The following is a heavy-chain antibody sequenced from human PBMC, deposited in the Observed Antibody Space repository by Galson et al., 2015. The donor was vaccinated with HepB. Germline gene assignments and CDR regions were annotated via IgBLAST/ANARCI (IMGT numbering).Heavy chain of an antibody. CDR3: ARESFGVVNLDY. Sequence: SLRLSCAASGFTFSSQAIHWVRQAPGKGLEWVAVISSAGSNKYYADSVKGRFTISRDNSKNTLYLRMNSLRPEDTAVYSCARESFGVVNLDYWGQGTPVTVSS. CDR2: ISSAGSNK. J-gene: IGHJ4*02. CDR1: GFTFSSQA. D-gene: IGHD3-3*01. V-gene: IGHV3-30-3*01.